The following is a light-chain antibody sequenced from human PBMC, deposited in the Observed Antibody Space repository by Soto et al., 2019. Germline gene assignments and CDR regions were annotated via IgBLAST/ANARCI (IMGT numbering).Light chain of an antibody. CDR2: GAS. V-gene: IGKV1-6*01. CDR3: LQDSSYPRT. CDR1: QGIRTE. Sequence: AIQMTQSPSSLSASVGDRVTITCRASQGIRTELGWYQQRPGRAPKLLIYGASTLQSGVPSRFSGSGSGTDFTLTISDLRPEDFATYYCLQDSSYPRTFGQGTKIDIK. J-gene: IGKJ1*01.